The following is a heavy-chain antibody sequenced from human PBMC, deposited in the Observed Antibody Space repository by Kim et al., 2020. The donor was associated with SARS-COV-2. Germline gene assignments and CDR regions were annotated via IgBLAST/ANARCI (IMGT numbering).Heavy chain of an antibody. D-gene: IGHD6-19*01. V-gene: IGHV3-23*01. CDR3: AKDSVAGSYFDY. J-gene: IGHJ4*02. Sequence: YYADSVKGRFTISRDNSKNTLYLQMNSLRAEDTAVYYCAKDSVAGSYFDYWGQGTLVTVSS.